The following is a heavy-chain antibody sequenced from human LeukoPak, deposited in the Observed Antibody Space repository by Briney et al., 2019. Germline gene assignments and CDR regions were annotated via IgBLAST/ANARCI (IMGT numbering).Heavy chain of an antibody. CDR1: GFTFSSYA. J-gene: IGHJ3*02. V-gene: IGHV3-23*01. CDR2: ISGSGGST. D-gene: IGHD3-10*01. Sequence: PGGSLRLSCAASGFTFSSYAMSWVRQAPGKGLEWVSAISGSGGSTYYADSVKGRFTISRDNSKNTLYLQMNSLRAEDTAVYYCAKEVYYGSGSNDAFDIWGQGTMVTVSS. CDR3: AKEVYYGSGSNDAFDI.